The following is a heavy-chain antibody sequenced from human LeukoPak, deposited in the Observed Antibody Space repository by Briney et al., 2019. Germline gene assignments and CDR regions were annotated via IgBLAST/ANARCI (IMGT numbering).Heavy chain of an antibody. CDR3: ARDHRSSGWYGGLDY. CDR1: GGSISSYY. D-gene: IGHD6-19*01. Sequence: SETLSLTCTVSGGSISSYYWSWIRQPAGKGLEWIGRIYTSGSTNYNPSLKSRVTVSVDTSKNQFSLKLSSVTAADTAVYYCARDHRSSGWYGGLDYWGQGTLVTVSS. V-gene: IGHV4-4*07. CDR2: IYTSGST. J-gene: IGHJ4*02.